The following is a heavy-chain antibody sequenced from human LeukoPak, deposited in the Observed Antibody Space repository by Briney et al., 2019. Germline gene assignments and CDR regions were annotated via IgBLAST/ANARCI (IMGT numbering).Heavy chain of an antibody. CDR3: ARDSRYYYGSGRNYFDY. J-gene: IGHJ4*02. D-gene: IGHD3-10*01. V-gene: IGHV3-48*03. CDR1: GFTFSSYE. CDR2: ISSSGSTI. Sequence: GGSLRLSCAASGFTFSSYEMNWVRQAPGKGLEWVSYISSSGSTIYYADSVKGRFTISRDNAKNSLYLQMNSLRAEDTAVYYCARDSRYYYGSGRNYFDYWGQGTLVTVSS.